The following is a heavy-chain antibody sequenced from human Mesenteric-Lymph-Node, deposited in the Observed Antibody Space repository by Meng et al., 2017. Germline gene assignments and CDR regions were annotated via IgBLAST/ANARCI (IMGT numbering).Heavy chain of an antibody. V-gene: IGHV3-21*01. CDR3: ARGVAPAGMLYWYFDL. J-gene: IGHJ2*01. Sequence: EVQLVESGGGLVKPGESLRLSCVASGFTFSSYSMNWVRQAPGKGLEWVSSISTSTPIYYADSAKGRFTISRDNAKNSLFLQMNSLRAEDTAVYYCARGVAPAGMLYWYFDLWDVAPWSPSPQ. D-gene: IGHD6-13*01. CDR1: GFTFSSYS. CDR2: ISTSTPI.